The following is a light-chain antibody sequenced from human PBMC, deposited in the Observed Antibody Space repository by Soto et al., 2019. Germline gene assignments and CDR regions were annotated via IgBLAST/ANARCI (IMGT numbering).Light chain of an antibody. J-gene: IGLJ1*01. CDR3: SSYTSSSTPFF. CDR1: SSDVGGYNY. CDR2: DVS. Sequence: QSVLTQPASVSGSPGQSITISCTGTSSDVGGYNYVSWYQQHPGKAPKLMIYDVSNRPSGVSNHFSGSKSGNTASLTISGLQAEDEADYYCSSYTSSSTPFFFGTGTKLTVL. V-gene: IGLV2-14*01.